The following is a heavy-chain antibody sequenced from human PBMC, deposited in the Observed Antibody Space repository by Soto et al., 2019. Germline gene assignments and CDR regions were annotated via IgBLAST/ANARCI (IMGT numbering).Heavy chain of an antibody. D-gene: IGHD1-26*01. J-gene: IGHJ3*02. CDR2: ISYSGTT. Sequence: QVQLRESGPGLVKPSETLSLTCTVSSGSIGTYFWSWIRQPPGKGLEWIGYISYSGTTNYNPSLKSRVTIFLDTSKNQFSLRLSSVTAADTAVYYCARGRGGTYDAFDIWGQGTLVTVSS. CDR3: ARGRGGTYDAFDI. V-gene: IGHV4-59*01. CDR1: SGSIGTYF.